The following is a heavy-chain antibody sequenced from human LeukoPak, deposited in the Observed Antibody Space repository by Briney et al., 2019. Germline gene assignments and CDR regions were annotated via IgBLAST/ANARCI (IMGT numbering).Heavy chain of an antibody. CDR3: AGTLPVYYYDSSGLDY. CDR2: IYYSGST. Sequence: PSETLSLTCTVSGVSITTYYWSWIRQPPGKGLEWIGYIYYSGSTNYNPSLKSRVTISVDTSRNQFSLKLSSVTAADTAVYYCAGTLPVYYYDSSGLDYWGQGTLVTVSS. J-gene: IGHJ4*02. V-gene: IGHV4-59*08. D-gene: IGHD3-22*01. CDR1: GVSITTYY.